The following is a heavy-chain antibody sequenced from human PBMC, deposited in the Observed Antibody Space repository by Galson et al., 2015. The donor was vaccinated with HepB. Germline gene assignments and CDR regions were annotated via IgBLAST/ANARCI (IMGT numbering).Heavy chain of an antibody. D-gene: IGHD3-10*01. CDR3: AKAPGDILYYMDV. J-gene: IGHJ6*03. V-gene: IGHV3-11*05. CDR1: GFTFSDYY. CDR2: ISTTSSYT. Sequence: SLRLSCAASGFTFSDYYMSWIRQAPGKGLEWVSFISTTSSYTNYADSVKGRFIVSRDNSKNALYLQMNSLRVEDTAVYYCAKAPGDILYYMDVWGKGTTVTVSS.